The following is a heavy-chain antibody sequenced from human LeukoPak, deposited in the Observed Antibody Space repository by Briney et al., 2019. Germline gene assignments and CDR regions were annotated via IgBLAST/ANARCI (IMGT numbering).Heavy chain of an antibody. CDR2: ISYDGTNK. Sequence: GGSLRLSCAASGFSFSSYAMNWVRQAPGKGLEWLAIISYDGTNKYYADSVKGRLTISRDNSRNTLDLQMNSLRAEDTAVYYCARQGYYDSSGYYPYYFDYWGQGTLVTVSS. D-gene: IGHD3-22*01. V-gene: IGHV3-30*04. J-gene: IGHJ4*02. CDR1: GFSFSSYA. CDR3: ARQGYYDSSGYYPYYFDY.